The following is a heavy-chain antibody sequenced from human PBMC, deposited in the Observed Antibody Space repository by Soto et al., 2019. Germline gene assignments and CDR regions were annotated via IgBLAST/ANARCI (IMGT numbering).Heavy chain of an antibody. J-gene: IGHJ3*02. CDR3: ARAKGIAAAGLDAFDI. D-gene: IGHD6-13*01. CDR1: GFTFSSYA. Sequence: QVQLVESGGGVVQPGRSLRLSCAASGFTFSSYAMHWVRQAPGKGLEWVAVISYDGSNKYYADSMKGRFTISRDNSKNTLYLQMNSLRAEDTAVYYCARAKGIAAAGLDAFDIWGQGTMVTVSS. V-gene: IGHV3-30-3*01. CDR2: ISYDGSNK.